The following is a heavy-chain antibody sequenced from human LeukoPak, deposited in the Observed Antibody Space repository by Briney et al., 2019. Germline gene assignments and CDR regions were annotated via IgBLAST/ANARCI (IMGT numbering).Heavy chain of an antibody. J-gene: IGHJ4*02. CDR2: IWYDGSNK. CDR1: GFTFSSYG. V-gene: IGHV3-33*01. CDR3: ARAVYDFWSGYLRWLDY. Sequence: GRSLRLSCAASGFTFSSYGMHWVRQAPGKGLEWVAVIWYDGSNKYYADSVKGRFTISRDNSKNTLYLQMNSLRAEHTAVYYCARAVYDFWSGYLRWLDYWGQGTLVTVTS. D-gene: IGHD3-3*01.